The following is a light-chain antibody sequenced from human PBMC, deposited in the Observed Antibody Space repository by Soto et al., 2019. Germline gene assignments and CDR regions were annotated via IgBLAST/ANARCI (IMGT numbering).Light chain of an antibody. V-gene: IGKV3D-15*01. CDR3: QQYGSSGT. CDR1: QSVRSN. Sequence: EIVMKQSPATLSVSQGERATLSCRASQSVRSNLAWYQHKPGQAPRLLIYGASTRATGIPATFSGSGSGTDFTLTISRLEPEDFAVYYCQQYGSSGTFGQGTKVDI. CDR2: GAS. J-gene: IGKJ1*01.